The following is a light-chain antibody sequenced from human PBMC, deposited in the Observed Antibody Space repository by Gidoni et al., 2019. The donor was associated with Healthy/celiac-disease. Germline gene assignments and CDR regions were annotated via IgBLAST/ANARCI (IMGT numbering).Light chain of an antibody. CDR1: RSNIGAGYD. J-gene: IGLJ2*01. CDR3: QAYDSSLSGSWV. Sequence: QSVLTQPPSVSGAPGQRVTISCTGSRSNIGAGYDVHWYQQLPGTAPKLLIYGNSNRPSGVPDRFSGSKSGTSASLAITGLQAEDEADDYCQAYDSSLSGSWVFGGGTKLTVL. CDR2: GNS. V-gene: IGLV1-40*01.